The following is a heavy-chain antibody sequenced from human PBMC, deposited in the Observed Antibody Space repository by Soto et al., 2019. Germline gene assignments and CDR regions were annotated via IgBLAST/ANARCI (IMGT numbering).Heavy chain of an antibody. CDR2: TYYRSKWYN. D-gene: IGHD6-13*01. Sequence: ARTLSLTCDISGDSVSSNSAAWNWIRQSPSRGLEWLGRTYYRSKWYNDYAVSVKSRITINPDTSKNQFSLQLNSVTPEDTAVYYCASTNGRIAAAGTYYYYGMDVWGQGTTVTVSS. J-gene: IGHJ6*02. CDR1: GDSVSSNSAA. CDR3: ASTNGRIAAAGTYYYYGMDV. V-gene: IGHV6-1*01.